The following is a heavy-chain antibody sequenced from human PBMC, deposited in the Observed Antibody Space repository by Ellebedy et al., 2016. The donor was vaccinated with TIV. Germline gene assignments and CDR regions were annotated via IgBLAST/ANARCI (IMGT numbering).Heavy chain of an antibody. D-gene: IGHD1-1*01. CDR3: ARDSKNGWAFDI. CDR2: SYYIGTT. J-gene: IGHJ3*02. Sequence: SETLSLTCTVSGGSVSSGSHYWNWIRQPPGKGLEWIGYSYYIGTTNYNPSLKSRVTISEDTSKNQFSLRLSSVTAADTAVYYCARDSKNGWAFDIWGQGTMVTVSS. CDR1: GGSVSSGSHY. V-gene: IGHV4-61*01.